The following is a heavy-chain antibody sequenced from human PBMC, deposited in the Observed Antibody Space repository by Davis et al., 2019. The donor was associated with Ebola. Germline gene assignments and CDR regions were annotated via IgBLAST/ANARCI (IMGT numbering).Heavy chain of an antibody. CDR1: GFTFTSSA. D-gene: IGHD1-14*01. CDR2: IVVGTVNI. J-gene: IGHJ4*01. V-gene: IGHV1-58*01. CDR3: AASAGTVGKFDY. Sequence: SVKVSCKASGFTFTSSALQWVRQACGQRLEWIGSIVVGTVNINYAQKFQGRVTITRDMSTSTSYLDLSNLRSEDTAVYFCAASAGTVGKFDYWGRGTLVTVSS.